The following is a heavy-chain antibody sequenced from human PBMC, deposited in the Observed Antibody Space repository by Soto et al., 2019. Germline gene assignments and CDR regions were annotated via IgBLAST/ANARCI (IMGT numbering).Heavy chain of an antibody. CDR3: ARERRDSSSWSRHI. V-gene: IGHV3-7*03. D-gene: IGHD6-13*01. Sequence: EVQLVESGGGLVQPGGSLRLSCAASGFTFSSYWMSWVRQAPGKGLEWVANIKQDGSEKYYVDSVKGRFTISRDNAKNSLYLKMNSRRAEDTAVYYWARERRDSSSWSRHIWGQGTMVTVSS. CDR2: IKQDGSEK. CDR1: GFTFSSYW. J-gene: IGHJ3*02.